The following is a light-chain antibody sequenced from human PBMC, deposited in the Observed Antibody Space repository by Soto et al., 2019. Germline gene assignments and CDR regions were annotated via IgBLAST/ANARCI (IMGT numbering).Light chain of an antibody. J-gene: IGKJ3*01. CDR1: QSVSGK. CDR3: QQYGSSLFT. Sequence: EVLMTQSPATLSVSPGERATLSCRASQSVSGKLAWYQQKPGQAPRLLIYDASTRATGIPARFSGSGSGTEFTLTITRLESEDFAVYYCQQYGSSLFTFGPGTKVDFK. CDR2: DAS. V-gene: IGKV3-15*01.